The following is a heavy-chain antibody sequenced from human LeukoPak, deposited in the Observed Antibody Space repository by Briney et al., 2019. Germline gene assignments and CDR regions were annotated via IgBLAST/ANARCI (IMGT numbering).Heavy chain of an antibody. CDR2: VNLDSGVT. CDR1: GYTFSDYY. CDR3: AREPIRVFDYFDL. D-gene: IGHD3-9*01. Sequence: ASVKVSCRASGYTFSDYYMHWVRQAPGRGLEWMGCVNLDSGVTDYAQKFQGRITMTRDTSISTAYMDLSSLKSDDTGIYFCAREPIRVFDYFDLWGRGTLVTVSS. J-gene: IGHJ2*01. V-gene: IGHV1-2*02.